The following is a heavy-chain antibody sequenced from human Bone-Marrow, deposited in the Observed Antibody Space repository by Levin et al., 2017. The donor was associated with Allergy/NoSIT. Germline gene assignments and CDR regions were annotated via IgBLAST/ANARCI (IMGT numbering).Heavy chain of an antibody. CDR3: ASGAPFGGVIDRISDDAFDI. CDR2: IYPGDSDT. Sequence: GESLKISCKGSGYSFTSYWIGWVRQMPGKGLEWMGIIYPGDSDTRYSPSFQGQVTISADKSISTAYLQWSSLKASDTAMYYCASGAPFGGVIDRISDDAFDIWGQGTMVTVSS. D-gene: IGHD3-16*02. V-gene: IGHV5-51*01. J-gene: IGHJ3*02. CDR1: GYSFTSYW.